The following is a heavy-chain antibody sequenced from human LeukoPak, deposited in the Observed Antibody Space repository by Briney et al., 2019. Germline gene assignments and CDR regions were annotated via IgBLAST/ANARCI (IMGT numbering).Heavy chain of an antibody. J-gene: IGHJ5*02. Sequence: SETLSLTCAVYGGSFSGYYWSWVRQPPGKGLEWIGEVNHSGSTNYNPSLKSRVTISVDTSKNQFSLKLSSVTAADTAVYYCARNRYCSSTSCYRGRGWFDPWGQGTLVTGSS. CDR2: VNHSGST. CDR3: ARNRYCSSTSCYRGRGWFDP. CDR1: GGSFSGYY. D-gene: IGHD2-2*01. V-gene: IGHV4-34*01.